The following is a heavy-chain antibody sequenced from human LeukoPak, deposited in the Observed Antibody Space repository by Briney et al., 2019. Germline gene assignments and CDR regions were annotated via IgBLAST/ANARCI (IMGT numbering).Heavy chain of an antibody. J-gene: IGHJ3*02. V-gene: IGHV1-24*01. Sequence: GASVKVSCKVSGYTLTELSMHWVRQAPGKGLEWMGGFDPEDGETIYAQKFQGRVTMTEDKSTDTAYMELSSLRSEDTAVYYCATDYRVVAATFDAFDIWGQGTMVTVSS. CDR2: FDPEDGET. CDR1: GYTLTELS. CDR3: ATDYRVVAATFDAFDI. D-gene: IGHD2-15*01.